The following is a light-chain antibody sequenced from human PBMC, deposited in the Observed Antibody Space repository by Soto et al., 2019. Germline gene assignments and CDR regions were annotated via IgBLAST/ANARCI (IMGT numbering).Light chain of an antibody. CDR2: GAS. Sequence: EIVLTQSPGTLSLSPGERATLSCRASQSGNNNYLAWYQQKPGQAPRLLIYGASSRATGIPDRFSGSGSGTDFTLTISRLEPEDFAVYYCQQYGSSQYTFGQGTKLEIK. V-gene: IGKV3-20*01. CDR1: QSGNNNY. J-gene: IGKJ2*01. CDR3: QQYGSSQYT.